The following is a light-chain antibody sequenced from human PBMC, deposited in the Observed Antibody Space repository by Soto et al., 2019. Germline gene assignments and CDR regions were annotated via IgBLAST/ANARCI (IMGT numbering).Light chain of an antibody. Sequence: DIQMTQSPSTLSASVGDRVTITCRASQSISTWLAWYQQKPGKAPNLLIYKASSLESGVPSRFSGSGYGTEFTLTIRSLQADDFATYYCQQYNSYSSGTFGQGTKVEIK. CDR2: KAS. V-gene: IGKV1-5*03. CDR1: QSISTW. CDR3: QQYNSYSSGT. J-gene: IGKJ1*01.